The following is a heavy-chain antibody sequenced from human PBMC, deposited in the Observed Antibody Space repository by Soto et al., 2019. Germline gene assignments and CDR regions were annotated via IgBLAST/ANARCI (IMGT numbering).Heavy chain of an antibody. CDR2: INPSGGST. D-gene: IGHD6-13*01. CDR1: GYTFTSYY. CDR3: ARDLGRYSSSWYYYYGMDV. Sequence: GASVKVSCKASGYTFTSYYMHLVRQAPGQGLEWMGIINPSGGSTSYAQKFQGRVTMTRDTSTSTVYMELSSLRSEDTAVYYCARDLGRYSSSWYYYYGMDVWGQGTTVTVSS. J-gene: IGHJ6*02. V-gene: IGHV1-46*01.